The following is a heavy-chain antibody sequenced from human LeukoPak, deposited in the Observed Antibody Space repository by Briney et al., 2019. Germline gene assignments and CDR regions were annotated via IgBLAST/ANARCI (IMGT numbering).Heavy chain of an antibody. D-gene: IGHD6-13*01. CDR1: GFTFSSYG. Sequence: GGSLRLSCAASGFTFSSYGMHWVRQAPGKGLKWVAVISYDGSNKYYADSVKGRFTISRDNSKNTLYLQMNSLRAEDTAVYYCAKSGSSSWFLDYWGQGALVTVSS. V-gene: IGHV3-30*18. CDR3: AKSGSSSWFLDY. CDR2: ISYDGSNK. J-gene: IGHJ4*02.